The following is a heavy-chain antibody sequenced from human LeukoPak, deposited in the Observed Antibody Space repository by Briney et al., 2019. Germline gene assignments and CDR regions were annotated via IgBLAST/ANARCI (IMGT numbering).Heavy chain of an antibody. D-gene: IGHD6-13*01. Sequence: GGSLRLSCAASGFTFSSYGMSWVRQAPGKGLEWVSAISGSGGSTYYADSVKGRFTISRDNAKNSLYLQMNSLRAEDTAVYYCATLKGQQLEAFDYWGQGTLVTVSS. V-gene: IGHV3-23*01. CDR3: ATLKGQQLEAFDY. CDR1: GFTFSSYG. J-gene: IGHJ4*02. CDR2: ISGSGGST.